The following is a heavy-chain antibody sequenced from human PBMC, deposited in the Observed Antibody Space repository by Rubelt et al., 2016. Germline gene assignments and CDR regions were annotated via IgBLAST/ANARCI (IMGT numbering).Heavy chain of an antibody. D-gene: IGHD4/OR15-4a*01. CDR2: IFHSGTT. CDR1: GYSISSGYY. CDR3: ASPNYQYDY. Sequence: QVQLQESGPGLVKPSETLSLTCTVSGYSISSGYYWGWIRQPPGNGLEWIGSIFHSGTTYYNPSLKSRVTISLDTSKNQFSLKLSSVTAADTAVYYCASPNYQYDYWGQGTLVTVSS. J-gene: IGHJ4*02. V-gene: IGHV4-38-2*02.